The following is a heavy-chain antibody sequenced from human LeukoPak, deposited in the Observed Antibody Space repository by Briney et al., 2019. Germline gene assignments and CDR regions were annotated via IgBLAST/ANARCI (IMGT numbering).Heavy chain of an antibody. CDR2: IYYSGST. Sequence: SETLSLTCTVSGSSISSYYWSWIRQPPGKGLEWIGYIYYSGSTNYNPSLKSRVTISVDTSKNQFSLKLSSVTAADTAVYYCARAILPVEADGFDPWGQGTLVTVSS. J-gene: IGHJ5*02. D-gene: IGHD6-25*01. V-gene: IGHV4-59*01. CDR3: ARAILPVEADGFDP. CDR1: GSSISSYY.